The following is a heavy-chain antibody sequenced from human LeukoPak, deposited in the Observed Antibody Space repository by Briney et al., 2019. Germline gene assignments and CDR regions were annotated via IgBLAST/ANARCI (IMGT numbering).Heavy chain of an antibody. CDR1: GYSISSGYH. Sequence: SETLSLTCTVSGYSISSGYHWGWIRQPPGKGLEWIGSIYYSGSTYYNPSLKSRVTISVDTSKNQFSLKLSSVTAADTAVYYCARGSSRWFGELSWFDPWGQGTLVTVSS. D-gene: IGHD3-10*01. V-gene: IGHV4-38-2*02. J-gene: IGHJ5*02. CDR2: IYYSGST. CDR3: ARGSSRWFGELSWFDP.